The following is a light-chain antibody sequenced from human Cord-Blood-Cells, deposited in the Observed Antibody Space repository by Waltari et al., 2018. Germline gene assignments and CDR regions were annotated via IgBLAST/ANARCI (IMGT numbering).Light chain of an antibody. CDR2: QDR. J-gene: IGLJ2*01. CDR3: QAWDSSSVV. CDR1: NFGYKY. V-gene: IGLV3-1*01. Sequence: SYELTQPPSVSVSPGQTASITCSVDNFGYKYACWYQQKPGQSPVLVIYQDRKRPSGIPERFSGSNSGNTATLTISGTQAMDEADYYCQAWDSSSVVFGGGTKLTVL.